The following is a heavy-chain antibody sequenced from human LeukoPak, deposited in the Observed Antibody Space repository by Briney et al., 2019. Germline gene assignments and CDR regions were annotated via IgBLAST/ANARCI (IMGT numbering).Heavy chain of an antibody. CDR1: GYPVSSAHY. D-gene: IGHD6-13*01. CDR3: ARRIASAMTGFDY. CDR2: IYPGGTT. Sequence: KPSETLSLTCAVSGYPVSSAHYWGWIRQPPGAGLEWIGTIYPGGTTYYNPSLGSRITISIDASKNHFSLRLSSVTTADTAVYYCARRIASAMTGFDYWGQGALVAVSS. V-gene: IGHV4-38-2*01. J-gene: IGHJ4*02.